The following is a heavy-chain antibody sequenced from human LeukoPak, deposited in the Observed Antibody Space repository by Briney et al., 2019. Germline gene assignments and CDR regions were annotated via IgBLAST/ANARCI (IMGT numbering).Heavy chain of an antibody. CDR2: LSASGGGT. Sequence: GGSLRLSCVVSGFTFSSYAMSWVRQAPGKGLEWVSGLSASGGGTYCADSVKGRFTVSRDNSKNTLYLQMNSLRAEDTAIYYCAKGKADILTGYYGNFDSWGQGTLVTVSS. D-gene: IGHD3-9*01. CDR1: GFTFSSYA. J-gene: IGHJ4*02. V-gene: IGHV3-23*01. CDR3: AKGKADILTGYYGNFDS.